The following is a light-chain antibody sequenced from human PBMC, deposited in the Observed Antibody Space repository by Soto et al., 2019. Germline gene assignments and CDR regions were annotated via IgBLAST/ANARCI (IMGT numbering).Light chain of an antibody. V-gene: IGLV2-8*01. CDR2: AVN. J-gene: IGLJ1*01. CDR1: SSDAGPYKY. CDR3: SSYASGNIYV. Sequence: QSVLTQPPSASGSPGQSVTISCTGTSSDAGPYKYVSWYQQHPGKAPKLIIYAVNQRPSGVPDRFSGSKSGNTASLTVSGLQAEDEADYYCSSYASGNIYVFGTGTKVTVL.